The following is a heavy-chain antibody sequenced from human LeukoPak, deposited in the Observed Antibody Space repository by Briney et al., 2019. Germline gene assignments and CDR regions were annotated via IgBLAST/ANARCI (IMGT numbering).Heavy chain of an antibody. CDR3: AKAVKGYRYFNY. CDR1: GFTFSSYG. V-gene: IGHV3-30*18. J-gene: IGHJ4*02. CDR2: ISYDGSNK. D-gene: IGHD3-16*02. Sequence: PGRSLRLSCAASGFTFSSYGMHWVRQAPGKGLEWVAVISYDGSNKYYADSVKGRFAISRDNSKNTLYLQMNSLRAGDTAGYYCAKAVKGYRYFNYWGQGTLVTVSS.